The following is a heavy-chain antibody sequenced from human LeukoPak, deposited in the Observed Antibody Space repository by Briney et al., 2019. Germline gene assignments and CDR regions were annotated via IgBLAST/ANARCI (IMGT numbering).Heavy chain of an antibody. CDR2: IYHSGST. CDR1: GYSISSGYY. V-gene: IGHV4-38-2*02. J-gene: IGHJ5*02. Sequence: PSETLSLTCTVPGYSISSGYYWGWIRQPPGKGLEWIGSIYHSGSTSYNLSLKSRVTISVDTSKNQFSLKLSSVTAADTAVYYCARVVGSRSAWFDPWGQGTLVTVSS. CDR3: ARVVGSRSAWFDP. D-gene: IGHD2-15*01.